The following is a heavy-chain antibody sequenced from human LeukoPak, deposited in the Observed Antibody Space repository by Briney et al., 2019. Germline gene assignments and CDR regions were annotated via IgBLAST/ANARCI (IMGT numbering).Heavy chain of an antibody. J-gene: IGHJ3*02. CDR1: GYSPTKYR. Sequence: AESMKISCKGFGYSPTKYRIGWGRQMRGKPLEWIRIIYSCDADTIYSPSFQGQVTISADKSISTAYLQWSSLKGSDTAVYYCARSNNGVTARGFDIWGEGTMVTVSS. V-gene: IGHV5-51*01. CDR2: IYSCDADT. CDR3: ARSNNGVTARGFDI. D-gene: IGHD2-15*01.